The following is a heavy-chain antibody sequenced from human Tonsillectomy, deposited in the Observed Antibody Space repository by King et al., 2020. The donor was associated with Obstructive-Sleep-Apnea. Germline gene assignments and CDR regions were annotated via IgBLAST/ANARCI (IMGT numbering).Heavy chain of an antibody. J-gene: IGHJ3*02. CDR3: ARGSRTVDI. D-gene: IGHD1-14*01. CDR2: MNPNSGNT. Sequence: VQLVESGAEVKKPGASVKVSCKASGYTFTSFDIIWVRQATGQGLEWMGWMNPNSGNTGYAQKFQGRVIMTRNTSINTAYMELSSLRSNDTAIYYCARGSRTVDIWGQGTVVTVSS. CDR1: GYTFTSFD. V-gene: IGHV1-8*01.